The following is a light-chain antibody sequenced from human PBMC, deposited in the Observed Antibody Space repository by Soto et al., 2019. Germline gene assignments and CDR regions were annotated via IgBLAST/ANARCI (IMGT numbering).Light chain of an antibody. CDR3: SSYTSSSTYV. Sequence: QSALTQPASVSGSPGQSIAISCTGTSSDVGGYNYVSWYQQHPGKAPKLMVYDVSNRPTRDSNRFSGYKSGYTASLTISGLQAEDEADYYCSSYTSSSTYVFGTGTKVTVL. J-gene: IGLJ1*01. CDR1: SSDVGGYNY. V-gene: IGLV2-14*01. CDR2: DVS.